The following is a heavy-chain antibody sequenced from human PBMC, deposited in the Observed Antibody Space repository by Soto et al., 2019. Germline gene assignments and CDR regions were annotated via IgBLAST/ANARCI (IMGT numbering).Heavy chain of an antibody. Sequence: GGSLRLSCAASGFIFNFYEMNWGRQAPGKGLEWISHISVSGTTIYYADSVNGRFTISRDNTDNSVYLQMNSLRADDTAVYYCAKGIKWELPLDFWGQGTLVTVSS. V-gene: IGHV3-48*03. J-gene: IGHJ4*02. CDR1: GFIFNFYE. CDR2: ISVSGTTI. CDR3: AKGIKWELPLDF. D-gene: IGHD1-26*01.